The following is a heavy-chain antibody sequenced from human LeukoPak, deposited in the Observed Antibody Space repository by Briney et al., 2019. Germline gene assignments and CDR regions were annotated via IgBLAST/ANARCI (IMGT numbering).Heavy chain of an antibody. J-gene: IGHJ4*02. CDR3: ARDGGATTLYYFDY. D-gene: IGHD1-26*01. CDR1: GGSFSDHY. Sequence: LSLTCAVYGGSFSDHYWSWIRQPPGKGLEWVSSISSSSSYIYYADSVKGRFTISRDNAKNSLYLQMNSLRAEDTAVYYCARDGGATTLYYFDYWGQGTLVTVSS. V-gene: IGHV3-11*06. CDR2: ISSSSSYI.